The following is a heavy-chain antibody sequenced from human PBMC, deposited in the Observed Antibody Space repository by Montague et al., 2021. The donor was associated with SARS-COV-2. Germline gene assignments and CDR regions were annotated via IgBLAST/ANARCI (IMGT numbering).Heavy chain of an antibody. Sequence: SETLSLTCSVSGDSISNYSWSWIRQSPGKGLEWIGYIYYSGSTNYNPSPTSRVTISVDTSKNQVSLKLTSVTAADTAVYYCARHLRVTTVTSHMYHYAMDVWGQGTTVPVPS. D-gene: IGHD4-11*01. CDR1: GDSISNYS. CDR3: ARHLRVTTVTSHMYHYAMDV. J-gene: IGHJ6*02. CDR2: IYYSGST. V-gene: IGHV4-59*08.